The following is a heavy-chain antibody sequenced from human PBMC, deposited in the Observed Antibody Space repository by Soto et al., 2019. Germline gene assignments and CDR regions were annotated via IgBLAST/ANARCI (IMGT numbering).Heavy chain of an antibody. V-gene: IGHV4-4*07. Sequence: SETRSLTCTVSFDSITTYYWSWIRQPAGKGLEWIGRIDTSGNTNYNPSLKSRVNMSVDTSKKQFSLKLTSVTAADTAVYYCARYSNNWYQTEGMDVWGQRTTITVSS. CDR2: IDTSGNT. J-gene: IGHJ6*02. CDR1: FDSITTYY. CDR3: ARYSNNWYQTEGMDV. D-gene: IGHD6-13*01.